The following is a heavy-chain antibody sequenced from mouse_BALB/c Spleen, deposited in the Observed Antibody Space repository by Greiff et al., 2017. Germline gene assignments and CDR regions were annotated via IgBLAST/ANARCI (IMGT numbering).Heavy chain of an antibody. Sequence: QVQLKQPGAELVRPGASVKLSCTASGFTFTSYWINWVKQRPGQGLEWIGTIYPSDSYTNYNPQFKDQRTLTVDNSSSTAYMQLSSPTSEDSAVYYGTRKGNYIHYNLDYWGEGTTVTVSA. J-gene: IGHJ4*01. CDR1: GFTFTSYW. CDR3: TRKGNYIHYNLDY. V-gene: IGHV1-69*01. D-gene: IGHD2-1*01. CDR2: IYPSDSYT.